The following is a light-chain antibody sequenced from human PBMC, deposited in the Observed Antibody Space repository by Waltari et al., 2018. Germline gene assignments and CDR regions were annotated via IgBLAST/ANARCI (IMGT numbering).Light chain of an antibody. CDR3: SSYTSSSTF. Sequence: QSALTQPAPVSGSPGQSIPISCTGTSRDVGGYNYVSWYQQHPGKAPKLMIYEVSNRPSGVSNRFSGSKSGNTASLTISGLQAEDEADYYCSSYTSSSTFFGTGTKVTVL. V-gene: IGLV2-14*01. J-gene: IGLJ1*01. CDR2: EVS. CDR1: SRDVGGYNY.